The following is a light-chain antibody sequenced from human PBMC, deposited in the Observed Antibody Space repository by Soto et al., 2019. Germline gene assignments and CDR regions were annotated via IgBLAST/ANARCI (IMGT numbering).Light chain of an antibody. CDR2: EVT. J-gene: IGLJ2*01. CDR1: SSVVGGYNY. CDR3: SSYAGSNNVV. Sequence: SALTQPPSASGSPGQSVTISCTGTSSVVGGYNYVSWYQQHPGKAPKLMIYEVTKRPSGVPDRFSGSKSGNTASLTVSGLQAEDEADYYFSSYAGSNNVVFGGGTKLTVL. V-gene: IGLV2-8*01.